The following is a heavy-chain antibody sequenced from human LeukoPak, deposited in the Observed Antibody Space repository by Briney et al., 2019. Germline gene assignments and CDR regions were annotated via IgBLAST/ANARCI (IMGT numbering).Heavy chain of an antibody. CDR1: GYTFTRYY. V-gene: IGHV1-2*06. CDR3: LVVALPYDTFNI. J-gene: IGHJ3*02. Sequence: ASVKVSCKASGYTFTRYYMHWVRQAPGQRREWMGRINPNSGGTDYAQKFQGRDNMTRDTSIRTAYMQLSRLRSDDTAVYYCLVVALPYDTFNIGGQGTMVPVSS. D-gene: IGHD2-15*01. CDR2: INPNSGGT.